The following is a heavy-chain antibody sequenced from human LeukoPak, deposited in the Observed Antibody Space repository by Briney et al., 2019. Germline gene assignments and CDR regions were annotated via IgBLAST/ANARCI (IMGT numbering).Heavy chain of an antibody. CDR2: INPTGGST. CDR1: GYTFITYN. Sequence: ASVKVSCMASGYTFITYNLHWVRQAPGQGLDWMGIINPTGGSTSYAQKFQGRVTMTRDTSKSIVYMEASSVRSEDTAVYYCARKGYNYGFGDYWGPGAMVTASS. V-gene: IGHV1-46*01. J-gene: IGHJ4*02. D-gene: IGHD5-18*01. CDR3: ARKGYNYGFGDY.